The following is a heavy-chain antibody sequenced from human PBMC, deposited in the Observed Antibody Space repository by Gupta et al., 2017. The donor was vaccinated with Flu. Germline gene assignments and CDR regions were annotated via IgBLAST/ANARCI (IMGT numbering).Heavy chain of an antibody. CDR3: ARRSNRHGMDV. CDR1: GGSIIDYY. D-gene: IGHD6-13*01. CDR2: TYFTGRS. Sequence: QVQLQESGPGLVKPSETLSLICTVSGGSIIDYYWSWIRQPPGKGLQSIGYTYFTGRSNYNPSLESRVTMSVDTSKNQFSLRLTSVTAADTAMYYCARRSNRHGMDVWGQGTSVTVSS. J-gene: IGHJ6*02. V-gene: IGHV4-59*08.